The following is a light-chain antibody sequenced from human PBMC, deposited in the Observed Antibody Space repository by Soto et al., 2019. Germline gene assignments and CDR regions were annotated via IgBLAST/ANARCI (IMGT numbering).Light chain of an antibody. CDR3: QQYNNWPRT. Sequence: EVVMTQSPATLSVSPGERATLSCRASQSVGTNLAWYQQKPGQAPRLLIYGAFTKATDIPARFSGSGSGTEFTLTISSLQSEDVAVYYCQQYNNWPRTFGQGTKVDIK. V-gene: IGKV3-15*01. CDR1: QSVGTN. CDR2: GAF. J-gene: IGKJ1*01.